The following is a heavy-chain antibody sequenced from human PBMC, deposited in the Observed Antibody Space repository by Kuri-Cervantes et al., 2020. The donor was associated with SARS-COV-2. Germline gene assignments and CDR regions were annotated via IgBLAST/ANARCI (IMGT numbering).Heavy chain of an antibody. V-gene: IGHV3-21*05. CDR3: ARVVPAAVFDY. CDR1: GFTFSSYS. D-gene: IGHD2-2*01. Sequence: GGSLRLSCAAPGFTFSSYSMNWVRQAPGKGLEWVSYISSSSSYTNYADSVKGRFPISRDNAKNSLYLQMNSLRAEDTAVYYCARVVPAAVFDYWGQGTLVTVSS. CDR2: ISSSSSYT. J-gene: IGHJ4*02.